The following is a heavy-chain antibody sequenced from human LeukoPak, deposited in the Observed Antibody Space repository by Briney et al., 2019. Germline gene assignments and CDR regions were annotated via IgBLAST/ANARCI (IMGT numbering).Heavy chain of an antibody. CDR1: GFTFSDYW. D-gene: IGHD5-12*01. Sequence: WGSLRLSCVASGFTFSDYWMSWVRQAPGMGLEWVANIESDGDAKNYVGSVKGRFTISRDNARNSLYLQMNSLRVEDTAVYYCARDIPSGFYTPDYWGRGTLVTVSS. J-gene: IGHJ4*02. CDR3: ARDIPSGFYTPDY. V-gene: IGHV3-7*01. CDR2: IESDGDAK.